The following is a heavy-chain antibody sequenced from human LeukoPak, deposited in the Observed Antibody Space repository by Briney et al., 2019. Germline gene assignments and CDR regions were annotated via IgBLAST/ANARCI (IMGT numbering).Heavy chain of an antibody. CDR2: MYYSGST. J-gene: IGHJ4*02. CDR1: GGSISSYY. V-gene: IGHV4-59*08. CDR3: ARGSIAVAHFDY. D-gene: IGHD6-19*01. Sequence: PSETLSLTCTVSGGSISSYYWSWIGQPPGKGLEWIGYMYYSGSTNYNPSLKSRVTISVDTSKNQFSLKLNSVTAADTAVYYCARGSIAVAHFDYWGQGTLVTVSS.